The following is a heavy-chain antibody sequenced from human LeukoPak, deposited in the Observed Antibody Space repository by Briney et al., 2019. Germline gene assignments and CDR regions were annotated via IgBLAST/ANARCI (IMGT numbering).Heavy chain of an antibody. CDR3: ARHYDSSGYSLDS. J-gene: IGHJ4*02. CDR2: INQAGSQK. D-gene: IGHD3-22*01. CDR1: GFAFPGYW. V-gene: IGHV3-7*01. Sequence: GGSLRLSCAASGFAFPGYWMVWVRQAPGKGLEWVANINQAGSQKNYLDSVKGRFTISRDNAKNSLYLEMDSLRADDTAVYYCARHYDSSGYSLDSWGQGTLVTVSS.